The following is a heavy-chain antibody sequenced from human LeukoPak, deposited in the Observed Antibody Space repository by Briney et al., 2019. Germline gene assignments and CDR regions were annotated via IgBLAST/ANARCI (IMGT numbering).Heavy chain of an antibody. V-gene: IGHV4-59*08. D-gene: IGHD2-15*01. Sequence: PSETLSLTCTVSGGSISTYYWSWIRQPPGEGLEWIGYIYYSGSTGYNPSLKSRVTISVDTSKNQFSLKLSSVTAADTAMYYCATLRYCSGGSCFPKYFQHWGQGTLVTVSS. CDR3: ATLRYCSGGSCFPKYFQH. CDR2: IYYSGST. CDR1: GGSISTYY. J-gene: IGHJ1*01.